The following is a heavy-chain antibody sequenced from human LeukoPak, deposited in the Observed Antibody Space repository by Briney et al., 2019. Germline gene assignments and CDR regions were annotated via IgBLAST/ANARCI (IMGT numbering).Heavy chain of an antibody. Sequence: ASVKVSCKASGYTFTGYYMHWVRQAPGQGLEWMGWINPNSGGTNYAQKFQGRVTMTRDTSISTAYMELSSLRSEDTAVYYCARAPYCGGDCYSNWFDPWGQGTLVTVSS. CDR1: GYTFTGYY. V-gene: IGHV1-2*02. J-gene: IGHJ5*02. CDR3: ARAPYCGGDCYSNWFDP. D-gene: IGHD2-21*02. CDR2: INPNSGGT.